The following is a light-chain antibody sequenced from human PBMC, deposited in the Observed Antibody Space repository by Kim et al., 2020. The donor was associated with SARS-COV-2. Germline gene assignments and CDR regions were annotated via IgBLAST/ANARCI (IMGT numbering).Light chain of an antibody. Sequence: EIVMTQSPATLSVSPGERATLSCRASQSVSSNLAWYQQKPGQAPRLLIYGASTRATGIPARFSGSGSGTEFTLTISSLQSEDFAVYYCQKYNNWPRTFGQGTKVYIK. CDR1: QSVSSN. J-gene: IGKJ1*01. CDR2: GAS. CDR3: QKYNNWPRT. V-gene: IGKV3-15*01.